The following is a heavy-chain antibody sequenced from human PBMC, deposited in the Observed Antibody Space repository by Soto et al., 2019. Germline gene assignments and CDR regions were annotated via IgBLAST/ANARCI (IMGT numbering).Heavy chain of an antibody. V-gene: IGHV4-30-4*01. Sequence: SETMSLTCIFSGGSISIGDYYWSWIRQPPGKGLEWIGYIYYSGSTYYNPSLKSRVTISVDTSKNQFSLKLSSVTAADTAVYYCARVVEARPLYFDYWGQGTLVTVSS. CDR2: IYYSGST. J-gene: IGHJ4*02. CDR1: GGSISIGDYY. CDR3: ARVVEARPLYFDY. D-gene: IGHD6-6*01.